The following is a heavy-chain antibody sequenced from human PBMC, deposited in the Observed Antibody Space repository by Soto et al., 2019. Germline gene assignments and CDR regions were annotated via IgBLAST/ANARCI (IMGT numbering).Heavy chain of an antibody. CDR2: IYRTGST. Sequence: PSETLSLTCAVSGASFTSNDWWSWVRQPPGRGLEWIGEIYRTGSTNHNPSLKRRVTISLDKSENQFSLKVTSLTAADTAVYYGASRDPGTSVDYWGQGTLVTVSS. CDR3: ASRDPGTSVDY. J-gene: IGHJ4*02. D-gene: IGHD1-7*01. V-gene: IGHV4-4*02. CDR1: GASFTSNDW.